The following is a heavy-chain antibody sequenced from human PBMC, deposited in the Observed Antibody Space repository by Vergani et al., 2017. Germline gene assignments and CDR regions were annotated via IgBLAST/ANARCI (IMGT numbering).Heavy chain of an antibody. CDR1: GFTFSNSA. CDR3: ARVERSNTSPFVGD. Sequence: EVHLLESGGGQVEAGGSLRLSCAASGFTFSNSAMSWVRQTSGKGLEWVSAISGNGDRPYYADSVKGRFTISRDNSKNTVYLQMNSLKAEDRATYYCARVERSNTSPFVGDWGQGTVVT. J-gene: IGHJ4*02. CDR2: ISGNGDRP. V-gene: IGHV3-23*01. D-gene: IGHD2/OR15-2a*01.